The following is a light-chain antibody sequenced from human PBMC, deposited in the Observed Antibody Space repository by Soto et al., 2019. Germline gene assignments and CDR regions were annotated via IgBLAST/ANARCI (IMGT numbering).Light chain of an antibody. Sequence: DIQMTQSPSSLSASVGDRVTITCRASQGITKYLAWFQQKPGKASKSLIYATSSLQSGVPSRFSRSGSGTDFPLTINTLQPEDFATYYCQQYDSHPRTFGQGTKLEMK. J-gene: IGKJ2*01. V-gene: IGKV1-16*01. CDR1: QGITKY. CDR2: ATS. CDR3: QQYDSHPRT.